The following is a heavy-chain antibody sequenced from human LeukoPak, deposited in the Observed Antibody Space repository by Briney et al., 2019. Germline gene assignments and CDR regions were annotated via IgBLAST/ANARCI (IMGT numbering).Heavy chain of an antibody. CDR1: GYIFSTHW. D-gene: IGHD2-2*01. CDR2: IYPADSDT. V-gene: IGHV5-51*01. CDR3: ARGMPLNSWFDS. Sequence: GESLQISCKGSGYIFSTHWIAWVRLLPGKGLEWMGIIYPADSDTRYSPSSQGQVTMSADKSTQTAYLQWSSLKASDTAIYYCARGMPLNSWFDSWGQGTLVTVSS. J-gene: IGHJ5*01.